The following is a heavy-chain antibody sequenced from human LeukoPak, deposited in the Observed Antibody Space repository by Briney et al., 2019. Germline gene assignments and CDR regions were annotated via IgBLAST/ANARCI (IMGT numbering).Heavy chain of an antibody. CDR3: ARGCSTTSCCFDH. J-gene: IGHJ4*02. V-gene: IGHV3-21*01. D-gene: IGHD2-2*01. CDR1: GFTFSSYS. CDR2: ISSSSYI. Sequence: GGSLRLSCAASGFTFSSYSMNWVRQAPGKGLEWVSSISSSSYIYYADSVKGRFTISRDNAKNSLYLQMNSLRAEDTAVYYCARGCSTTSCCFDHWGQGTLVTVSS.